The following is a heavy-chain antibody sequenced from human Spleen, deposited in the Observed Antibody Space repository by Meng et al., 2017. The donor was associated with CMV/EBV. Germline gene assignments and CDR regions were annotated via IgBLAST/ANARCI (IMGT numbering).Heavy chain of an antibody. CDR2: INPMFGTT. J-gene: IGHJ3*02. Sequence: SVKVSCKASGDTLSTYGISWVRQAPGQGLEWMGGINPMFGTTHAAQKFQGRVTMTTDESTNTAYMELSSVRSEDTAVYYCASALRVIVVVITDAFDIWGQGTMVTVSS. D-gene: IGHD3-22*01. CDR1: GDTLSTYG. V-gene: IGHV1-69*05. CDR3: ASALRVIVVVITDAFDI.